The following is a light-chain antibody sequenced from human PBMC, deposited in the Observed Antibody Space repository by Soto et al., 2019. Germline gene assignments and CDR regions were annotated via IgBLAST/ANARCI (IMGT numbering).Light chain of an antibody. V-gene: IGLV2-14*01. J-gene: IGLJ2*01. CDR3: SSYASSSIVV. CDR1: SSDVGGYSY. CDR2: DVS. Sequence: QSALTQPASVSGSPGRSITISCTGTSSDVGGYSYVSWYQQHPGKAPKLMIYDVSNRPSGVSNRFSGSKSGNTASLTISGLQAEDEADYYCSSYASSSIVVFGGGTKLTVL.